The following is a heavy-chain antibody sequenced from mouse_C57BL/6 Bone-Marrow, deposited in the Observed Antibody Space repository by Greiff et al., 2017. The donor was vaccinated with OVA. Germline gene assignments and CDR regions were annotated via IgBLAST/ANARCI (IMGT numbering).Heavy chain of an antibody. CDR3: TLHYYGSSYWYFDV. D-gene: IGHD1-1*01. CDR2: IYPGNSDT. V-gene: IGHV1-5*01. Sequence: VQLQQSGTVLARPGASVKMSCKTSGYTFTSYWMHWVKQRPGQGLEWIGAIYPGNSDTSYNQKFKGKAKLTAVTSASTAYMELSSLTKEDSAVYYCTLHYYGSSYWYFDVWGTGTTVTVSS. CDR1: GYTFTSYW. J-gene: IGHJ1*03.